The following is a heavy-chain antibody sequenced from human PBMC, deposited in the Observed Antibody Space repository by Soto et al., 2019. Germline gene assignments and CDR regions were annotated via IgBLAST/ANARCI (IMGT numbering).Heavy chain of an antibody. V-gene: IGHV4-31*03. CDR3: ARVGSSFEHAFDI. J-gene: IGHJ3*02. Sequence: NPSETLSLTCTVSGGSISSGGYYWSWIRQHPGKGLEWIGYIYYSGSTYYNPSLKSRVTISVDTSKNQFSLKLSSVTAADTAVYYCARVGSSFEHAFDIWGQGTMVTV. CDR1: GGSISSGGYY. D-gene: IGHD3-10*01. CDR2: IYYSGST.